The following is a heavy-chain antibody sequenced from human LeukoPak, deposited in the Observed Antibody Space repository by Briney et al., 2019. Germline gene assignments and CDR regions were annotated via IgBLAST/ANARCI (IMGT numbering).Heavy chain of an antibody. V-gene: IGHV3-7*03. Sequence: GGSLRLSCTVSGFIFSDSWMAWIRQAPGKGLEWVAIIEKNGSGKSYVDSVKGRFTISRDNSKNTLYLQMTSLRAEDTAVYYCAKGSRYCSRTSCYNLYYYYGMDVWGQGTTVTVSS. CDR2: IEKNGSGK. D-gene: IGHD2-2*02. J-gene: IGHJ6*02. CDR1: GFIFSDSW. CDR3: AKGSRYCSRTSCYNLYYYYGMDV.